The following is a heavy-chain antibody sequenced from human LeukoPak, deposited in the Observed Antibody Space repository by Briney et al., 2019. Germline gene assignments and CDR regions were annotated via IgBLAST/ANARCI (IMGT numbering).Heavy chain of an antibody. J-gene: IGHJ4*02. CDR3: GKTTTGYSSGQKPAWPVDY. CDR1: GFTFGSYA. D-gene: IGHD6-19*01. Sequence: GGSLRLSCEASGFTFGSYAMYWVRQAPGKGLEWVAGIFGSGGSSHYADSAKGRFTISRDNSKNTVYLQINSLRAEDTAVYYCGKTTTGYSSGQKPAWPVDYWGQGTLVTVSS. V-gene: IGHV3-23*01. CDR2: IFGSGGSS.